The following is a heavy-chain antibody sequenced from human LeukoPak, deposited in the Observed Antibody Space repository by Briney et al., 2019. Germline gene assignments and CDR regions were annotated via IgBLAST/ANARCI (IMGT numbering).Heavy chain of an antibody. D-gene: IGHD1-26*01. Sequence: GGSLRLSCAVSGLTFNTYAMNWVRQAPGKGLEWVSGISDSGRDTYYSDSVKGRFSISRDNSMSTVYLQMNSLRAEDTALYFCATGCVGSPSCFTTGYDHWGQGSLVTVSS. V-gene: IGHV3-23*01. CDR3: ATGCVGSPSCFTTGYDH. CDR1: GLTFNTYA. CDR2: ISDSGRDT. J-gene: IGHJ4*02.